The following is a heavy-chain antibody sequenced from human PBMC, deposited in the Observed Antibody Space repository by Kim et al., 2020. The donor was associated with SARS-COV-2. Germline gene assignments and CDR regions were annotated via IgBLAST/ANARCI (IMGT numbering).Heavy chain of an antibody. J-gene: IGHJ5*02. Sequence: GGSLRLSCAASGFTFSSYGMHWVRQAPGKGLEWVAVIWYDGSNKYYADSVKGRFTISSDNSKNTLYLQMNSLRAEDTAVYYCARDFEAGWVDPWGQGTLVTVSS. V-gene: IGHV3-33*01. D-gene: IGHD3-9*01. CDR1: GFTFSSYG. CDR2: IWYDGSNK. CDR3: ARDFEAGWVDP.